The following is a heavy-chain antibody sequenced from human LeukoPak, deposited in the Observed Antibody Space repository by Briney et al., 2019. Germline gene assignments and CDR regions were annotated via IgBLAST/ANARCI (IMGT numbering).Heavy chain of an antibody. CDR3: ARDRDNSACSFDY. Sequence: SETLTLTCTVSGGSISSYYWSWIRQPPGKGLEWIGYIYYSGSTNYNPSLKSRVTISVDTSKNQFSLKLSSVTAADTAVYYCARDRDNSACSFDYWGQGTLVTVSS. D-gene: IGHD6-25*01. CDR1: GGSISSYY. V-gene: IGHV4-59*01. CDR2: IYYSGST. J-gene: IGHJ4*02.